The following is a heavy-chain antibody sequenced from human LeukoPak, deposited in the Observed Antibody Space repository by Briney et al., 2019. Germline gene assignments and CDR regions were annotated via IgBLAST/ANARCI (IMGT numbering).Heavy chain of an antibody. V-gene: IGHV3-23*01. CDR1: GFTFSRYA. J-gene: IGHJ3*01. Sequence: PGGSLRLSCVASGFTFSRYAMIWVRQAPGKGLEWVSAIVAGGGGKYADSVKGRFTVSRGNSKNTLYLQMNGLTAEDTAVYFCARDPNGDYIGAFDFRGQGTRVTVSS. D-gene: IGHD4-17*01. CDR2: IVAGGGG. CDR3: ARDPNGDYIGAFDF.